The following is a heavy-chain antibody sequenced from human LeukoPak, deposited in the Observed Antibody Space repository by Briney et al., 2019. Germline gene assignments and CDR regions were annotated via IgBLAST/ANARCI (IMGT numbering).Heavy chain of an antibody. CDR1: GFTFGSYT. CDR3: ARGLTNYYGSGSYDY. D-gene: IGHD3-10*01. Sequence: PGGSLRLSCLASGFTFGSYTMNWVRQAPGKGLEWVSVIYSGGSTYYADSVKGRFTISRDNSKNTLYLQMNSLRAEDTAVYYCARGLTNYYGSGSYDYWGQGTLVTVSS. CDR2: IYSGGST. V-gene: IGHV3-66*01. J-gene: IGHJ4*02.